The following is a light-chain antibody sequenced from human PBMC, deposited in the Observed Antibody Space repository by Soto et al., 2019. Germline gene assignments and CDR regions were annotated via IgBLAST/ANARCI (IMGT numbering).Light chain of an antibody. V-gene: IGLV2-14*01. J-gene: IGLJ2*01. CDR2: EVS. CDR3: SSYTSSSTVL. CDR1: SSDVGGYKY. Sequence: QSALTQPASVSESPGQSITISCTGTSSDVGGYKYVSWYQQHPGKAPKLMIYEVSNRPSGVSNRFSGSKSGNMASLTISGLQAADEADYYCSSYTSSSTVLFGGGTKLTVL.